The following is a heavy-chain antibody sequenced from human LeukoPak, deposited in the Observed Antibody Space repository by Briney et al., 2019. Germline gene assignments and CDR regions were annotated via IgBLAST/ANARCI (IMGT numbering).Heavy chain of an antibody. J-gene: IGHJ4*02. V-gene: IGHV3-30-3*01. CDR1: GFTFSPYS. D-gene: IGHD6-13*01. Sequence: GGSLRLSCAASGFTFSPYSMHWVRQAPGKGLDWVAFMSYDGTSKYYADSVKGRFTISRDNSKNTLYLQKNSLRAEDTAVYYCARGGGSSWSPLDYWGQGTLVTVSS. CDR3: ARGGGSSWSPLDY. CDR2: MSYDGTSK.